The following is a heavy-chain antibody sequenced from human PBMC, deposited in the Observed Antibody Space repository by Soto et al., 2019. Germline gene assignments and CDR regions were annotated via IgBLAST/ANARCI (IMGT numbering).Heavy chain of an antibody. V-gene: IGHV3-74*01. CDR3: ARPGRNYYGMDV. CDR1: GFTFRSHA. Sequence: GGSLRLSCAASGFTFRSHAMSWVRQAPGKGLVWVSRINSDESSTSYADSVKGRFTISRDNAKNTLYLEMNSLRAEDTAVYYCARPGRNYYGMDVWGQGTTVTVSS. J-gene: IGHJ6*02. CDR2: INSDESST. D-gene: IGHD2-15*01.